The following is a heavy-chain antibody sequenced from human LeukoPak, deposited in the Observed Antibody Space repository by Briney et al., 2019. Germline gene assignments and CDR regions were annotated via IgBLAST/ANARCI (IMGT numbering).Heavy chain of an antibody. Sequence: KTSETLSLTCAVYGGSFSGYYWSWIRQPPGKGLEWIGEINRSGSTYYSPSLKSRVTISVDTSKNQFSLKLSSVTAADTAVYYCARPVPSRLGWFDPWGQGTLVTVSS. J-gene: IGHJ5*02. V-gene: IGHV4-34*01. CDR3: ARPVPSRLGWFDP. D-gene: IGHD1-1*01. CDR2: INRSGST. CDR1: GGSFSGYY.